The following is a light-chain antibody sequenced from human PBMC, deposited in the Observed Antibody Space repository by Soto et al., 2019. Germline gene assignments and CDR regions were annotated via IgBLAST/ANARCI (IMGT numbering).Light chain of an antibody. J-gene: IGKJ5*01. V-gene: IGKV3-20*01. CDR3: QQYGGSAIN. CDR2: GAS. Sequence: EVVLTQSPGTLSLSPGGRATLSCRASQSVSRRLAWYQQRPGQSPSLLISGASMRASGVPVRFIGSGSWTDFTLTITRLQPEDLPVYYCQQYGGSAINFGLGTRLKI. CDR1: QSVSRR.